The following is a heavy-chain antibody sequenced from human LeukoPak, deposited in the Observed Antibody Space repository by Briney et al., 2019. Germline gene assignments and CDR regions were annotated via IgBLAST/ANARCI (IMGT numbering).Heavy chain of an antibody. CDR3: ARDGRADNYDFYYFDY. D-gene: IGHD3-3*01. Sequence: PGGSLRLSCAASGFNFNNYVMHWVRQAPGRGLEWVAVISYDGSNIYYVDSLKGRFTISRDNSKNMLYLQVNSLRAEDTAVYYCARDGRADNYDFYYFDYWGQGTLVTVSS. CDR1: GFNFNNYV. V-gene: IGHV3-30-3*01. J-gene: IGHJ4*02. CDR2: ISYDGSNI.